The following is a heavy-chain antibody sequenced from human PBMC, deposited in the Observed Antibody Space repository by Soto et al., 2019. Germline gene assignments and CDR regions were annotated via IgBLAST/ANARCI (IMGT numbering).Heavy chain of an antibody. J-gene: IGHJ6*03. Sequence: QVQLVQSGAEVKKPGASVTVSCRSSGDTFTDYYMHWVRQAPGQGLEWMGWINPNSGVTKYAQKFQGWVAMTRDTSIRTDYKQLSRLRSDDTAVYYCARESGGATATLDYYYFYMDVWGTGTTVTVSS. CDR1: GDTFTDYY. CDR3: ARESGGATATLDYYYFYMDV. D-gene: IGHD1-26*01. CDR2: INPNSGVT. V-gene: IGHV1-2*04.